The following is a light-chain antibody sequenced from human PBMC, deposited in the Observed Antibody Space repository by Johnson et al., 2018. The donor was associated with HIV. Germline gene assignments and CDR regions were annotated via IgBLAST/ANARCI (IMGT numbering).Light chain of an antibody. V-gene: IGLV1-51*01. J-gene: IGLJ1*01. Sequence: QSVLTQPPSVSAAPGQTVTISCSGSSSNIGNNYVSWYQQLPGTVPKLLIYDNNKRPSGIPDRFSGSKSGTSATLGITGLQTGDEADYYCGTWDSGLGAVYVVGPGTKVPVL. CDR2: DNN. CDR3: GTWDSGLGAVYV. CDR1: SSNIGNNY.